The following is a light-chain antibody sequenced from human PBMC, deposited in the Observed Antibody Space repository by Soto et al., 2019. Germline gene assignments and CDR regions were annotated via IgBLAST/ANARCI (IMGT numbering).Light chain of an antibody. J-gene: IGKJ1*01. CDR2: DTS. Sequence: EIVLTQSPGTLSFSPGERATLSCRASQRVSDNYLAWYQQKPGQAPRLLIYDTSNRATGIPARFSGSGSATDFTLTISSLEPEDFAVYYCQQYGSSGTFGQGTKV. CDR3: QQYGSSGT. V-gene: IGKV3-20*01. CDR1: QRVSDNY.